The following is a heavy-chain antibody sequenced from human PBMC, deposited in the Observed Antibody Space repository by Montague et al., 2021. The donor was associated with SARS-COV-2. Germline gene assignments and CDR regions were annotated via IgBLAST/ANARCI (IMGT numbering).Heavy chain of an antibody. D-gene: IGHD5-24*01. CDR1: GFNFSDSY. Sequence: SRRLSLSASGFNFSDSYMSWIRQGPGKGLEWVSFISRGGDTIYYADSVKGRFTISRDNARNSLFLQMNSLRGDDTAVYFCAKVPVGLAKRPGYWGQGTLVTVSS. J-gene: IGHJ4*02. CDR3: AKVPVGLAKRPGY. CDR2: ISRGGDTI. V-gene: IGHV3-11*01.